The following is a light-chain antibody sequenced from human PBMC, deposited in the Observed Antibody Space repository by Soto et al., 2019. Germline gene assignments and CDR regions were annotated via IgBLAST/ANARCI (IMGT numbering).Light chain of an antibody. Sequence: EMVMTQSPATLSVSPGERATLSCWASHSVNSNLAWYQQKPGQAPRLLIYGASTRATGIPARFSGSGSGTEFTLTISSLQSEDFAVYYCQQYNTWPYTFGGGTKVEIK. CDR1: HSVNSN. CDR2: GAS. J-gene: IGKJ4*01. CDR3: QQYNTWPYT. V-gene: IGKV3D-15*01.